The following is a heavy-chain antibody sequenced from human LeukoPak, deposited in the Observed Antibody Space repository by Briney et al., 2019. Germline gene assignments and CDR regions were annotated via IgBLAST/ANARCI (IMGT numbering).Heavy chain of an antibody. CDR1: GGSVTNFY. D-gene: IGHD2-15*01. J-gene: IGHJ4*02. V-gene: IGHV4-4*08. CDR2: IYHNGGA. Sequence: PSETLSLTCTVSGGSVTNFYWSWLRQSPGKGLEWIGYIYHNGGALYNPSLKSRVTISVDTSKNQFSLKLRSVTAADTAMYYCARKYCSGGDCYSNYWGQGTLVTVSS. CDR3: ARKYCSGGDCYSNY.